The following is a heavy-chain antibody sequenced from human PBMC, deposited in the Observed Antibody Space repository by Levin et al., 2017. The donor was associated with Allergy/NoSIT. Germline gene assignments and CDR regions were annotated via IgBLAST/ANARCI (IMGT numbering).Heavy chain of an antibody. J-gene: IGHJ3*02. CDR2: IYPSDSDT. D-gene: IGHD5-24*01. Sequence: AGGSLRLSCKGSGYTFTSYWIGWVRQMPGKGLEWMGIIYPSDSDTRYSPSFQGQVTISADKSISTAYLQWSSLKASDTAMYYCAKSRRLALRFDAFDIWGQGTMVTVSS. V-gene: IGHV5-51*01. CDR1: GYTFTSYW. CDR3: AKSRRLALRFDAFDI.